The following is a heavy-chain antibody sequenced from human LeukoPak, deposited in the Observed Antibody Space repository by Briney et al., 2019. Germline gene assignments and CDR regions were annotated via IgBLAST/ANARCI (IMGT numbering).Heavy chain of an antibody. V-gene: IGHV4-39*07. CDR2: IYYTGST. D-gene: IGHD6-13*01. Sequence: SETLSLTCTVSGGSISSSSYYWGWIRQPPGKGLEWIGNIYYTGSTYYNPSLKSRVTISVDTSKNQFSLKLSSVTAADTAVYYCARDRASSSWAYYYYYYMDVWGKGTTVTVSS. CDR1: GGSISSSSYY. CDR3: ARDRASSSWAYYYYYYMDV. J-gene: IGHJ6*03.